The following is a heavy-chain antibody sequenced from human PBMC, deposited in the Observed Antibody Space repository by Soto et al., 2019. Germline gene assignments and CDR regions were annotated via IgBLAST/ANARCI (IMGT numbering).Heavy chain of an antibody. J-gene: IGHJ4*02. Sequence: QLQLQESGPGLVKPSETLSLTCTVSGGSISSSSYYWGWIRQPPGKGLEWIGSIYYSGSTYYNPSLKSRVTISVDTSKNQFSLKLSSVTAADTAVYYCARAYCGGDCYSEPYYFDYWGQGTLVTVSS. CDR1: GGSISSSSYY. CDR3: ARAYCGGDCYSEPYYFDY. V-gene: IGHV4-39*01. D-gene: IGHD2-21*01. CDR2: IYYSGST.